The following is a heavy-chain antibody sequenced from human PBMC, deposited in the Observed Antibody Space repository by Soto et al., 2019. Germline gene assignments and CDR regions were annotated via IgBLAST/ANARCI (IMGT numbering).Heavy chain of an antibody. V-gene: IGHV1-58*02. CDR2: IVVGSGNT. D-gene: IGHD3-10*01. CDR3: AADLPYYYGSGSYLFDY. CDR1: GLTFTSSA. J-gene: IGHJ4*01. Sequence: ASVKLACKASGLTFTSSAIQWVRQARGQRLEWIGWIVVGSGNTNYAQKFQERVTITRDMSTSTAYMELSSLRSEDTAVYYCAADLPYYYGSGSYLFDYWG.